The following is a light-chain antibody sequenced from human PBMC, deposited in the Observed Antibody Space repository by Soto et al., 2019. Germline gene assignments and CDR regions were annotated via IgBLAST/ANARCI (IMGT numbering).Light chain of an antibody. Sequence: QLVLTQSPSASASLGASVKLTCTLSXXHSSYAIAWHQQQPEKGPRYLMKLNSDGSHSKGDGIPDRFSGSSSGAERYLTISSLQSEDEADYYCQTWGTGIQVFGGGTKLTVL. CDR3: QTWGTGIQV. CDR2: LNSDGSH. J-gene: IGLJ3*02. CDR1: XXHSSYA. V-gene: IGLV4-69*01.